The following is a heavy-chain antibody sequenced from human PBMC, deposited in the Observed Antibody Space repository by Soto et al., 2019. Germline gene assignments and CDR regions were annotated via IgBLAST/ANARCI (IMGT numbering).Heavy chain of an antibody. V-gene: IGHV4-31*03. J-gene: IGHJ5*02. CDR1: SGSISSGGYS. CDR2: IYDSGST. Sequence: SETLSLTCTVCSGSISSGGYSWTCIRQHPGKGLEWIAYIYDSGSTYYNPTLKSRVTISVDTSKNQFSLKLSSVTAADTAVYYCARCVFPWGQGTLVTVSS. CDR3: ARCVFP.